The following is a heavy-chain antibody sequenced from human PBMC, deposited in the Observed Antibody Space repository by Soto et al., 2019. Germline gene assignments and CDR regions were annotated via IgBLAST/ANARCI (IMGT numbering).Heavy chain of an antibody. V-gene: IGHV3-23*01. D-gene: IGHD2-15*01. CDR3: AKECRKLVVVVAATRGSFDY. J-gene: IGHJ4*02. CDR2: ISGSGGST. CDR1: GFTFSSYA. Sequence: PGGSLRLSCAASGFTFSSYAMSWVRQAPGKGLEWVSAISGSGGSTYYADSVKGRFTISRDNSKNTLYLQMNSLRAEDTAVYYCAKECRKLVVVVAATRGSFDYWGQGTLVTVSS.